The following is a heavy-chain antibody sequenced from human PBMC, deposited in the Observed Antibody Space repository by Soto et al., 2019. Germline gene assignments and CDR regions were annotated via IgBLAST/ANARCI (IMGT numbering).Heavy chain of an antibody. CDR2: IIPIFGTP. CDR3: ARDAPGIVGASYY. J-gene: IGHJ4*02. V-gene: IGHV1-69*18. CDR1: GDTFNVYA. Sequence: QVQLVQSGAEVKKPGSSVKVSCKASGDTFNVYAFTWVRQAPGQGLEWMGKIIPIFGTPNYAQNFQGRITITADDSTSTTYMALSSLRFDDTAIYYCARDAPGIVGASYYWGQGTLVTVSS. D-gene: IGHD1-26*01.